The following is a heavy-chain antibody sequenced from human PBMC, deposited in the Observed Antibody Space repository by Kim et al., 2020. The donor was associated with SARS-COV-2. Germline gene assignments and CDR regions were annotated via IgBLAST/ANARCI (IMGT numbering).Heavy chain of an antibody. J-gene: IGHJ3*02. D-gene: IGHD3-10*02. Sequence: NPSLKSRVTISLDTSKNQFSLKLRSVIAADTAVYYCARGTYYYVLDAFDIWSQGTMVTVSS. V-gene: IGHV4-59*09. CDR3: ARGTYYYVLDAFDI.